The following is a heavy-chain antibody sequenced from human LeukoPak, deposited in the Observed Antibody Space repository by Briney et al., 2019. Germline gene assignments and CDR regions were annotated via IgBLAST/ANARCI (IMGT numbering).Heavy chain of an antibody. CDR2: IYHSGST. V-gene: IGHV4-38-2*02. D-gene: IGHD3-9*01. J-gene: IGHJ6*03. Sequence: PSETLSFTCTVSGYSISSGYYWGWIRQPPGKGLEWIGSIYHSGSTYYNPSLKSRVTISVDTSKNQFSLKLSSVTAADTAVYYCARETRLRYFDWPHHYMDVWCKGTTVTVSS. CDR1: GYSISSGYY. CDR3: ARETRLRYFDWPHHYMDV.